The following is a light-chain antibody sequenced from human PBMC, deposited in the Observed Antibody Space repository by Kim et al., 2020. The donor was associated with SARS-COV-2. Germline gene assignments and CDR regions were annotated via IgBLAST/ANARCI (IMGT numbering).Light chain of an antibody. CDR1: QSVSSN. CDR2: GAS. V-gene: IGKV3-15*01. CDR3: QQYNNWPQT. Sequence: VSPREGATLSCRASQSVSSNLAWYQQKPGQAPRLLTDGASTRATGIPARFSGSGSGTEFTLTISSLQSEDFAVYYCQQYNNWPQTFGQGTKVDIK. J-gene: IGKJ1*01.